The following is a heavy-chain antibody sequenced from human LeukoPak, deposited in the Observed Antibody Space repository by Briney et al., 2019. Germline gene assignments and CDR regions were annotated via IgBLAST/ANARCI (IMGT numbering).Heavy chain of an antibody. CDR3: ASFPGIAVVDSY. Sequence: KPGGSLRLSCAASGFTFSSYSMNWVRQAPGKGLEWVSSISSSSSYIYYADSVKGRFTISRDNAKNSLYLQMNSLRAEDTAVYYCASFPGIAVVDSYWGQGTLVTVSS. D-gene: IGHD6-19*01. V-gene: IGHV3-21*01. CDR1: GFTFSSYS. CDR2: ISSSSSYI. J-gene: IGHJ4*02.